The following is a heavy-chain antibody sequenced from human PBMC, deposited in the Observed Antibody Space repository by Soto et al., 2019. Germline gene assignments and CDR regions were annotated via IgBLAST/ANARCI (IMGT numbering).Heavy chain of an antibody. CDR2: IFWDDDK. CDR3: ARNEVRYWLQY. J-gene: IGHJ4*02. Sequence: SGPTLENRTQTLTLTCTFSGFSLSTSGVGVGWIRQPPGKALEWLALIFWDDDKRYSPSLKSRLTITKDTSKNQVVLTMTNMDPVDTATYYCARNEVRYWLQYWGQGALVTVSS. V-gene: IGHV2-5*02. D-gene: IGHD1-26*01. CDR1: GFSLSTSGVG.